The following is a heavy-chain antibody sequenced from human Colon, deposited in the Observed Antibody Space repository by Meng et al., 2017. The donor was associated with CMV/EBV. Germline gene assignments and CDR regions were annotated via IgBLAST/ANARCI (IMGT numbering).Heavy chain of an antibody. V-gene: IGHV3-7*01. Sequence: GESLKISCAASGFTFSNAWMSWVRQAPGKGLEWVANIKRDGTEKNYADGVKGRFTISRDNAKNSLFLHMNGLSDEDTGVYHCTRGQGILYAWGQGTLVTVSS. D-gene: IGHD2-8*01. CDR1: GFTFSNAW. J-gene: IGHJ5*02. CDR3: TRGQGILYA. CDR2: IKRDGTEK.